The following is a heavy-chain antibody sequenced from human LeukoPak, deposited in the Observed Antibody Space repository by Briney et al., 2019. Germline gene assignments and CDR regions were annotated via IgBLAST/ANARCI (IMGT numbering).Heavy chain of an antibody. CDR1: GFTFDDYA. J-gene: IGHJ2*01. V-gene: IGHV3-9*01. CDR3: AKDRSWADWYFDL. CDR2: ISWNSGSI. Sequence: TGGSLRLSCAASGFTFDDYAMHWVRQAPGKGLKWVSGISWNSGSIGYADSVKGRFTISRDNAKDSLYLQMNSLRAEDTALYYCAKDRSWADWYFDLWGRGTLVTVSS. D-gene: IGHD1-26*01.